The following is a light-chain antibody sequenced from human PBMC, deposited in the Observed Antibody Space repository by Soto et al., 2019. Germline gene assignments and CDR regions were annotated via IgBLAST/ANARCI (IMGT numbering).Light chain of an antibody. CDR1: QSISSN. V-gene: IGKV3-20*01. CDR2: GAS. Sequence: EIVLTQPPATLSVSPGESATLSCRASQSISSNLAWYQQKPGQSPRLLIYGASSRATGIPDRFIGSGSGTHFTLTISRLEPEDFALYYCQQYGSSPRISFGQGTRLEIK. J-gene: IGKJ5*01. CDR3: QQYGSSPRIS.